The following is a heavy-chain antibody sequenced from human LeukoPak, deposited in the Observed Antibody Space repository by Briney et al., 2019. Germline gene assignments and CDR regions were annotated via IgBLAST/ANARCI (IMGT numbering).Heavy chain of an antibody. Sequence: GGSLRLSCAASGFTFDDYAMHWVRQAPGKGLEWVSGISWNSGSIGYADSVKGRFTISRDNAKNSLCLQMNSLRAEDTAVYYCARVGIVVVPAAPKYYMDVWGKGTTVTVSS. CDR3: ARVGIVVVPAAPKYYMDV. CDR1: GFTFDDYA. CDR2: ISWNSGSI. D-gene: IGHD2-2*01. V-gene: IGHV3-9*01. J-gene: IGHJ6*03.